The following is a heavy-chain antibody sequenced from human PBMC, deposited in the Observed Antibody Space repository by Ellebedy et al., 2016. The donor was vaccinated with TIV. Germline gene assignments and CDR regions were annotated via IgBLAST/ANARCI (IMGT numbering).Heavy chain of an antibody. CDR2: IRQDGSDM. CDR3: ATDGSYGDYLSPRHAFAV. J-gene: IGHJ3*01. Sequence: GGSLRLSCATSGFSFRSYWMSWVRQAPGKGLEWVANIRQDGSDMYYVDSVKGRFTISRDNAKNSLYLQMNSPRADDTAVYYCATDGSYGDYLSPRHAFAVWGQGTMVTVSS. CDR1: GFSFRSYW. V-gene: IGHV3-7*01. D-gene: IGHD4-17*01.